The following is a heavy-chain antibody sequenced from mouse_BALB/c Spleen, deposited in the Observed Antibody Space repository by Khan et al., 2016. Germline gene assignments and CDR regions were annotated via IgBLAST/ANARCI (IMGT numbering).Heavy chain of an antibody. CDR2: ITYSGST. J-gene: IGHJ3*01. CDR3: ARDYYGSSFFDY. D-gene: IGHD1-1*01. Sequence: EVQLQESGPGLVKPSQSLSLTCSVTGYSITSDYAWNWLRQFPGSKLEWMGYITYSGSTSYNPSLKSRISITRDTSKNPFFLQLNSVTTEDTATYYCARDYYGSSFFDYWGQGTLVTVSA. CDR1: GYSITSDYA. V-gene: IGHV3-2*02.